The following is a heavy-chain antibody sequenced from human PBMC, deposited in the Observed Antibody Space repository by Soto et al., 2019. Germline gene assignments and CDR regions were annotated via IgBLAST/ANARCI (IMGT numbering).Heavy chain of an antibody. CDR2: ISSSSSYT. V-gene: IGHV3-11*06. CDR3: ARGPSARPNYYYGMDV. J-gene: IGHJ6*02. CDR1: GFTFSDYY. Sequence: PGGSLRLSCAASGFTFSDYYMSWIRQAPGKGLEWVSYISSSSSYTNYADSVKGRFTISRDNAKNSLYLQMNSLRAEDTAVYYCARGPSARPNYYYGMDVWGQGTTVTVSS. D-gene: IGHD6-6*01.